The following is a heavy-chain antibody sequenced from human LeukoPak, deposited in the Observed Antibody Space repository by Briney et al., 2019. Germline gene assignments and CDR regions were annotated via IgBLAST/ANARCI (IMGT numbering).Heavy chain of an antibody. J-gene: IGHJ3*02. Sequence: GGSLRLSCAASGFTFSSYSMNWVRQAPGKGLEWVSYISSSSSTIYYADSVKGRFTISRDNAKNSLYLQMNSLRDEDTAVYYCARGGYDFWSGPDDAFDIWGQGTMVTVSS. D-gene: IGHD3-3*01. CDR1: GFTFSSYS. CDR3: ARGGYDFWSGPDDAFDI. CDR2: ISSSSSTI. V-gene: IGHV3-48*02.